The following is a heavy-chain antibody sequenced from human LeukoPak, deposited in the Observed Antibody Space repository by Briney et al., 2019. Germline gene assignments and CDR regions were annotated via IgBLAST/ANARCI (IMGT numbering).Heavy chain of an antibody. D-gene: IGHD4-17*01. V-gene: IGHV3-21*04. CDR3: STEPRSLLY. Sequence: GGSLRLSCAASGFIFSSYSMNWVRQAPGKGLEWVSSISGSSSYIYYGDSVKGRCTISRDNAKNSLYLQLNSLRPEDTALYYCSTEPRSLLYWGHGTLVTVSS. J-gene: IGHJ4*01. CDR1: GFIFSSYS. CDR2: ISGSSSYI.